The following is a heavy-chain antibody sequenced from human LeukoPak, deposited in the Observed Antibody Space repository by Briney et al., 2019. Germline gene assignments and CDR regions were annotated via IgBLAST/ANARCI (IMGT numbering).Heavy chain of an antibody. V-gene: IGHV3-7*01. CDR2: IKQDGSEK. CDR3: ARGWGWFGP. Sequence: GGSLRLSCAASGFTFSTYWMSWVCQTSGKGLEWVANIKQDGSEKYYVDSVKGRFTISRDNAKNSLYLQMNSLTAEDTAVYYCARGWGWFGPWGQGTLVTVSS. D-gene: IGHD3-16*01. CDR1: GFTFSTYW. J-gene: IGHJ5*02.